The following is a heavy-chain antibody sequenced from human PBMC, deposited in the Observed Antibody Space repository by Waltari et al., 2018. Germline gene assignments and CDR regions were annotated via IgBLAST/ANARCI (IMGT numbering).Heavy chain of an antibody. V-gene: IGHV3-7*01. D-gene: IGHD3-22*01. CDR2: IMTDGREE. CDR3: VRDQWFAFDI. Sequence: EVQLVESGGGLVQPGGSLRLSCAALGFTLSNYWMSWVRQAPGKGPEWVANIMTDGREEYYVDSVRGRFTISRDNAKNSLYLQMNSLRPEDTAVYYCVRDQWFAFDIWGQGTMVTVSS. J-gene: IGHJ3*02. CDR1: GFTLSNYW.